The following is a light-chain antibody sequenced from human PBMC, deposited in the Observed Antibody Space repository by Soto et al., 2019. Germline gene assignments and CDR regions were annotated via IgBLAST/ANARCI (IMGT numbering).Light chain of an antibody. Sequence: EIVLTQSPGTQSLSPGETATLSCRASQSVSSNNLAWYHQKPGQTPRLLIYGASNRATGIPDRFSGSGSGTDFTLTISRLEPEDFAVYYCQQYDNSITFGQGTRLEIE. CDR1: QSVSSNN. V-gene: IGKV3-20*01. J-gene: IGKJ5*01. CDR3: QQYDNSIT. CDR2: GAS.